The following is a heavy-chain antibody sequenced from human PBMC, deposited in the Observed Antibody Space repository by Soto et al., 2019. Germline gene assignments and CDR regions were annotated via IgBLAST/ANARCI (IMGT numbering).Heavy chain of an antibody. D-gene: IGHD2-2*01. V-gene: IGHV3-7*03. J-gene: IGHJ6*01. Sequence: EVQLVESGGGLVQPGESLTLSCAASGFTFTNYWMNWVRQAPGKGLEWVANIQEHGNQKNYVDSVKGRFTISRDNXXXXLXXXXXXXRTEDTAVYFCAGGHDLVVTIGRRDNVYSYRLDVWGKGTTVTVS. CDR1: GFTFTNYW. CDR3: AGGHDLVVTIGRRDNVYSYRLDV. CDR2: IQEHGNQK.